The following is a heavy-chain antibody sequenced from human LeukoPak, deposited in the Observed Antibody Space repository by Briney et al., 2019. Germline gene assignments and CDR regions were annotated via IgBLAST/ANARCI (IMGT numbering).Heavy chain of an antibody. V-gene: IGHV3-21*01. CDR1: GFTFSGYT. CDR2: ITSSSTYI. Sequence: GGSLRLSCVASGFTFSGYTMNWVRQAPGKGLEWVSSITSSSTYIYYADSVRGRFTISRDNAKNSLYLQMNSLRAEDTAVYYCARDSVGHLDYWGQGTLVTVSS. J-gene: IGHJ4*02. CDR3: ARDSVGHLDY. D-gene: IGHD5/OR15-5a*01.